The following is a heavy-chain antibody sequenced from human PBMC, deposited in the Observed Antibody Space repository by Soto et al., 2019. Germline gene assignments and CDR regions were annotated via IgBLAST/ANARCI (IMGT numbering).Heavy chain of an antibody. CDR3: AKDRFGEQWLVGFDY. J-gene: IGHJ4*02. CDR2: ISGSGGST. Sequence: GGSLRLSCTASGFTFINYGMSWVRQAPGKGLEWASAISGSGGSTYYADSVKGRFIISRDNSKNMLYLQVNSLRAEDTALYYCAKDRFGEQWLVGFDYWGQGALVTVSS. V-gene: IGHV3-23*01. CDR1: GFTFINYG. D-gene: IGHD6-19*01.